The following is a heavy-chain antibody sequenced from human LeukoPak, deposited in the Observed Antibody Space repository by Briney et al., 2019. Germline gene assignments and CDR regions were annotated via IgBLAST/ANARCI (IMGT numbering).Heavy chain of an antibody. Sequence: GGSLRLSCAASGVTFSSYWMHWVRHAPGKGLGWVSRINSDGSSTNYADSVKGGFTISRENAKNRVDLKMKRQREEDTAVYYCAKDRFTYSSGWYDFDYWGQGTLVTVSS. CDR2: INSDGSST. V-gene: IGHV3-74*01. CDR1: GVTFSSYW. CDR3: AKDRFTYSSGWYDFDY. D-gene: IGHD6-19*01. J-gene: IGHJ4*02.